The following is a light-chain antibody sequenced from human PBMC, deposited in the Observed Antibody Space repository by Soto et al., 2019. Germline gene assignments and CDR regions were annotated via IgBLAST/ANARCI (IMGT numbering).Light chain of an antibody. CDR1: SSNIGSNY. V-gene: IGLV1-47*01. Sequence: QSVLTQPPSASGTPGQRVNSSCSGSSSNIGSNYVYWYRQFPGTAPKLLIQRNNQRPSGVPARFSGSKSGTSASLAISGLRSEDEADYYCGGWDDSLSGPVFGGGTKVTVL. CDR3: GGWDDSLSGPV. CDR2: RNN. J-gene: IGLJ2*01.